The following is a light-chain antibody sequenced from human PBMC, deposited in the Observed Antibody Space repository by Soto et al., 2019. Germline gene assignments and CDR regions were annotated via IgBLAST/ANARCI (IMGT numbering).Light chain of an antibody. CDR3: SSHTSTTSCLV. V-gene: IGLV2-14*01. J-gene: IGLJ7*01. CDR1: SSDVGGHKY. Sequence: QSVLTQPASVSGSPGQSITISCTGTSSDVGGHKYVSWYQQHPDKAPKVLIFEVSNRPSGISNRFSGSKSGNTASLTISGRQAEVDSGYYSSSHTSTTSCLVFGGGTHLPVL. CDR2: EVS.